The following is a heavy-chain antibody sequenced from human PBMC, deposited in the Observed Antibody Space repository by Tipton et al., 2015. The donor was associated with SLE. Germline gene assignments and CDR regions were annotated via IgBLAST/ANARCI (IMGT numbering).Heavy chain of an antibody. J-gene: IGHJ4*02. CDR2: IYYSGST. CDR3: ARAKGERGTFDY. D-gene: IGHD3-16*01. V-gene: IGHV4-59*11. Sequence: TLSLTCTVSGGTISSHYWSWIRQPPGKGLEWIGYIYYSGSTNYNSSLKSRVTISVDTSKNQFSLKLSSVTVAKTAVYYCARAKGERGTFDYWGQGPLVTVSS. CDR1: GGTISSHY.